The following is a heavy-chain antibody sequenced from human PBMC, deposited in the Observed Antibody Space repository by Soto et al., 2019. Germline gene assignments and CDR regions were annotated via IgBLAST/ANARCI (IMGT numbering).Heavy chain of an antibody. Sequence: GESLKISCKGSGYSFTSYWISWVRQMPGKGLEWMGRIDPSDSYTNYSPSFQGHVTISADKSISTAYLQWSSLKASDTAMYYCARLVVVPAAIHYYYYYGMGVWGQGTTVTVSS. CDR2: IDPSDSYT. J-gene: IGHJ6*02. CDR1: GYSFTSYW. V-gene: IGHV5-10-1*01. CDR3: ARLVVVPAAIHYYYYYGMGV. D-gene: IGHD2-2*02.